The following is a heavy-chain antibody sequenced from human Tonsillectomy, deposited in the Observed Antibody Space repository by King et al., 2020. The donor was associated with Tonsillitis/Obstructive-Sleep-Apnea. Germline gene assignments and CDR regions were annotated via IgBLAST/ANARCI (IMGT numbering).Heavy chain of an antibody. CDR2: ISSSSSYI. J-gene: IGHJ6*03. V-gene: IGHV3-21*01. D-gene: IGHD3-3*01. CDR1: GFTFSSYS. CDR3: ARAEYYDFWSGYYRGGDYYYYMDV. Sequence: VQLVESGGGLVKPGGSLRLSCAASGFTFSSYSMNWVRQAPGKGLEWVSSISSSSSYIYYADSVKGRFTISRDNAKNSLYLQMNSLRAEDTAVYYCARAEYYDFWSGYYRGGDYYYYMDVWGKGTTVTVSS.